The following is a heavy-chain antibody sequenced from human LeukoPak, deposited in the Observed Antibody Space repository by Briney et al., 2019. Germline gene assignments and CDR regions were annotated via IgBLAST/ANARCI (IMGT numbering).Heavy chain of an antibody. D-gene: IGHD3-3*01. Sequence: GGSLRLSCAASGFSFSSYWMSWVRQAPGKGLEWVANIKQDGSENCYVDSVKGRFTISRDNAKNSLYLQMNSLRAEDTAVYYCARVSPTIFGVVIGPEDEPFDYWGQGTLVTVSS. CDR2: IKQDGSEN. CDR3: ARVSPTIFGVVIGPEDEPFDY. V-gene: IGHV3-7*01. CDR1: GFSFSSYW. J-gene: IGHJ4*02.